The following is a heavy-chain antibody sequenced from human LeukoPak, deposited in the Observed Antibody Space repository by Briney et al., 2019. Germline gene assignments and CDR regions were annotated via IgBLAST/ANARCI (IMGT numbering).Heavy chain of an antibody. CDR1: GYTFTGYY. CDR2: INPNSGGT. Sequence: ASVKVSCKASGYTFTGYYMHWVRQAPGQRLEWMGWINPNSGGTNYAQKFQGRVTMTRDTSISTAYMELSRLRSDDTAVYYCASDSSSWAAYYFDYWGQGTLVTVSS. D-gene: IGHD6-13*01. V-gene: IGHV1-2*02. J-gene: IGHJ4*02. CDR3: ASDSSSWAAYYFDY.